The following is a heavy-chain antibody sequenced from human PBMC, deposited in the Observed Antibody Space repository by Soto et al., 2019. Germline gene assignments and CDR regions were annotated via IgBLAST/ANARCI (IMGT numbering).Heavy chain of an antibody. V-gene: IGHV6-1*01. CDR3: AGTTSHYWYYMDV. J-gene: IGHJ6*03. CDR2: TYYRTRWYY. D-gene: IGHD1-7*01. CDR1: GDSVSSNSAA. Sequence: SQPLSLTCVISGDSVSSNSAAWNWIRQSPSRGLEWLGRTYYRTRWYYDYAVSVRSRITVNPDTSKNQFSLQLTSVTPEDTAVYYCAGTTSHYWYYMDVWGKGTTVTVSS.